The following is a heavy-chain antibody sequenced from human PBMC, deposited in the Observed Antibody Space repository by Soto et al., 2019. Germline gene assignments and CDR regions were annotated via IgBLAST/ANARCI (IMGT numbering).Heavy chain of an antibody. CDR2: TYYAGSI. D-gene: IGHD5-12*01. CDR1: GGSISSGDYC. V-gene: IGHV4-31*03. Sequence: QVQLQESGPGLVQPSQTLSLTCTVSGGSISSGDYCWSWIRQHPGKGLELIGDTYYAGSIYYNPSLKSRITISVDRSKKQFSLKLSSLTAADTAVYYCAIRGIMVATTPFDYWGQGTLVTVS. J-gene: IGHJ4*02. CDR3: AIRGIMVATTPFDY.